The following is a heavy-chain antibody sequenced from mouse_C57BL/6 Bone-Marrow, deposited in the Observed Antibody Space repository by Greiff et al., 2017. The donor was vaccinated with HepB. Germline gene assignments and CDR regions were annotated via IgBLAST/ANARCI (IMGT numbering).Heavy chain of an antibody. CDR2: INPGSGGT. CDR1: GYAFTNYL. Sequence: VQLVESGAELVRPGTSVKVSCKASGYAFTNYLIEWVKQRPGQGLEWIGVINPGSGGTNYNEKFKGKATLTADKSSSTAYMQLSSLTSEDSAVYFCAREEDYWGQGTTLTVSS. V-gene: IGHV1-54*01. CDR3: AREEDY. J-gene: IGHJ2*01.